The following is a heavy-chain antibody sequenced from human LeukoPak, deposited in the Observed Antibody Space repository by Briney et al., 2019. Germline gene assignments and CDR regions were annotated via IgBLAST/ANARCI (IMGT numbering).Heavy chain of an antibody. CDR1: GYTFTSHY. CDR3: ARGSCSSTSCFDYYYQMDV. J-gene: IGHJ6*03. D-gene: IGHD2-2*01. Sequence: ASVKVSCKASGYTFTSHYMHWVRQAPGQGLEWMGVINPSGGSTNCAQKFQGRVTMTRDTSTSTVYMELSRLRSEDTAVFYCARGSCSSTSCFDYYYQMDVWGKGTTVTVSS. V-gene: IGHV1-46*01. CDR2: INPSGGST.